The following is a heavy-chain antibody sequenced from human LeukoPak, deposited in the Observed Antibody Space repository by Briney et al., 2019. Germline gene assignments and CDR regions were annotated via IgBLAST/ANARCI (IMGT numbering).Heavy chain of an antibody. Sequence: GGFLRLSCAASGFTFNNYAMNWVRQAPGKGLEWVAAVTGPADTTYYADSVKGRFTISRDSFKDTLYLQMNRLGAEDTALYYCAKGAAIDHWGQGTLVTVSS. CDR2: VTGPADTT. CDR1: GFTFNNYA. V-gene: IGHV3-23*01. J-gene: IGHJ4*02. D-gene: IGHD5-24*01. CDR3: AKGAAIDH.